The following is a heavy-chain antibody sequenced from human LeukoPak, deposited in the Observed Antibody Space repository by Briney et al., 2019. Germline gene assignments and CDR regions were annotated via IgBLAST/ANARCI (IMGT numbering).Heavy chain of an antibody. J-gene: IGHJ6*02. Sequence: WASVKVSCKASGYTFTSYYMHWVRQAPGQGLEWMGIINPSGGSTSYAQKFQGRVTMTRDTSTSTVYMELSSLRAEDTAVYYCARAMSSPVFSYYYYGMDVWGQGTTVTVSS. CDR3: ARAMSSPVFSYYYYGMDV. V-gene: IGHV1-46*01. CDR2: INPSGGST. D-gene: IGHD5/OR15-5a*01. CDR1: GYTFTSYY.